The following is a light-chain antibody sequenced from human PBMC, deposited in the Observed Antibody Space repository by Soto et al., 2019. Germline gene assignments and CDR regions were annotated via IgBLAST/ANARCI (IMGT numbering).Light chain of an antibody. CDR3: QQYGISPRT. CDR2: GAS. CDR1: QSVSSNY. Sequence: EIVMTQSPATLSVSPGEGATLSCRASQSVSSNYLAWYQQKPGQAPRLLIYGASSRATGIPDRFSGSGSGTDFTLTISSLEPEDFAVYYCQQYGISPRTFGQGTKVDIK. V-gene: IGKV3-20*01. J-gene: IGKJ1*01.